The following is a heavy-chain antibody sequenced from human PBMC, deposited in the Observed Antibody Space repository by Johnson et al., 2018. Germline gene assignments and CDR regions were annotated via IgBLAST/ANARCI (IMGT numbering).Heavy chain of an antibody. D-gene: IGHD4-17*01. CDR2: ISWNSGFI. V-gene: IGHV3-9*01. CDR1: GFTFDDYA. CDR3: AKETVTTGLLAFDI. Sequence: EVQLLECGGGFVQPGRSLRLSCTASGFTFDDYAMHWVRQAPGKGLEWVSGISWNSGFIAYADSVKGRFTISRDNAKNSLYLQMNSLRTEDTALYYCAKETVTTGLLAFDIWGQGTMVTVSS. J-gene: IGHJ3*02.